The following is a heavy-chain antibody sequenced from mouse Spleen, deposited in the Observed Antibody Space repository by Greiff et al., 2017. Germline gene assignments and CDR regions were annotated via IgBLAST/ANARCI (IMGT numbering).Heavy chain of an antibody. CDR3: ASGFITTVVGYFDV. V-gene: IGHV5-9*04. CDR1: GFTFSSYA. CDR2: ISSGGGNT. Sequence: DVKLVESGGGLVKLGGSLKLSCAASGFTFSSYAMSWVRQTPEKRLEWVATISSGGGNTYYPDSVKGRFTISRDNAKNTLYLQMSSLKSEDTAMYYCASGFITTVVGYFDVWGAGTTVTVSS. J-gene: IGHJ1*01. D-gene: IGHD1-1*01.